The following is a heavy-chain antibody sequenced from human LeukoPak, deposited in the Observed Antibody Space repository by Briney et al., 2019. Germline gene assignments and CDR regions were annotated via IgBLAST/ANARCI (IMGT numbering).Heavy chain of an antibody. CDR3: ARGKGIKRYWYFDL. D-gene: IGHD6-13*01. Sequence: TSETLSLTCAVYGGSFSGYYWSWIRQPPGKGLEWIGEINHSGSTNYNPSLKSRVTISVDTSKNQFSLKLSSVTAADTAVYYCARGKGIKRYWYFDLWGRGTLVTVSS. J-gene: IGHJ2*01. CDR2: INHSGST. CDR1: GGSFSGYY. V-gene: IGHV4-34*01.